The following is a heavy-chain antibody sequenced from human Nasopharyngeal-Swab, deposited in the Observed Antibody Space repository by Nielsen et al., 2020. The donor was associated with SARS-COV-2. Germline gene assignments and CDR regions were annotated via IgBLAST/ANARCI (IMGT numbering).Heavy chain of an antibody. CDR2: ISGSSSHT. CDR3: VRGPSSGYANDAFGV. D-gene: IGHD2-2*01. CDR1: GFTFSDYY. Sequence: GESLKISCAASGFTFSDYYMSWIRHIPGKGLEWVSYISGSSSHTSYADSVKGRFTISRDNAKNSLYLEMTSLRADDTAVYYCVRGPSSGYANDAFGVWGQGTMVTVSS. J-gene: IGHJ3*01. V-gene: IGHV3-11*05.